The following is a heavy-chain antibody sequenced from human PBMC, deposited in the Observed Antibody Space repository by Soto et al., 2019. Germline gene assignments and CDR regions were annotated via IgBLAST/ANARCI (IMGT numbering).Heavy chain of an antibody. D-gene: IGHD1-26*01. J-gene: IGHJ6*02. CDR3: TTGGGSYYGYYYYGMDV. V-gene: IGHV3-15*07. CDR1: GFTFSNAW. CDR2: IKSKTDGGTT. Sequence: EVQLVESGGGLVKPGGSLRLSCAASGFTFSNAWMNWVRQAPGKGLEWVGRIKSKTDGGTTDYAAPVKGRFTISRDDSKHTLYLQMDSLKTEDTAGYYCTTGGGSYYGYYYYGMDVWGQGTTVTVSS.